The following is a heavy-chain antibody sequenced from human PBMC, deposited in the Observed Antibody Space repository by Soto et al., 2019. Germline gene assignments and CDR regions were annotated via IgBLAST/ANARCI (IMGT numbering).Heavy chain of an antibody. J-gene: IGHJ4*02. CDR1: GGSISSSSYY. CDR2: IYYSGST. CDR3: ARHPSSGIQLWLDY. D-gene: IGHD5-18*01. V-gene: IGHV4-39*01. Sequence: PSETLSLTCTVSGGSISSSSYYWGWIRQPPGKGLEWIGSIYYSGSTYYNPSLKSRVTISVDTSKNQFSLKLSSVTAADTAVYYCARHPSSGIQLWLDYWGQGTLVTVSS.